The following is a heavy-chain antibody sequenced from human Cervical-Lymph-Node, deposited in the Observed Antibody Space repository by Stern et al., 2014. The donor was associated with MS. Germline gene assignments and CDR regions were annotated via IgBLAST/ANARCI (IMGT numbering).Heavy chain of an antibody. V-gene: IGHV3-30*18. CDR1: GFSFSDYG. CDR3: AKDLGGNAFDY. Sequence: VQLVQSGGGVVQPGTSLRLSCTASGFSFSDYGIHWVRQAPGKALEWVAVISYDGAPKYYEDSLKGRVTISRDNSKNTLSLQINNLRSDDTAVYYCAKDLGGNAFDYWGQGTLVTVSS. D-gene: IGHD4-23*01. CDR2: ISYDGAPK. J-gene: IGHJ4*02.